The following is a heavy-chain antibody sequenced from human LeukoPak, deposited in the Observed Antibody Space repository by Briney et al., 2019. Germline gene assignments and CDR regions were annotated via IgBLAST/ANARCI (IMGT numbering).Heavy chain of an antibody. CDR2: ISSSGSYK. V-gene: IGHV3-21*01. CDR3: ARDIDYGDRALTD. J-gene: IGHJ4*02. D-gene: IGHD4-17*01. CDR1: GFTFNSYT. Sequence: GGSLRLSCAASGFTFNSYTMNWVRQAPGRGLEWVSSISSSGSYKYYADSVKGRFTISRDNAKNSLYLQMNSLRAEDTAVYYCARDIDYGDRALTDWGQGTLVTVSS.